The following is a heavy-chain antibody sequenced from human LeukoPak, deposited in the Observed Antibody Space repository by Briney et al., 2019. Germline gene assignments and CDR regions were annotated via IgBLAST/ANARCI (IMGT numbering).Heavy chain of an antibody. D-gene: IGHD3-22*01. V-gene: IGHV5-51*01. Sequence: EALKISCKGPGYNFTSYWIGWVRQMPGKGLGWMGIIYAGDSDTRYSLSFQGQVTISADKSISTAYLQWSSLKASDTAMYYCGRHSSSGCLYGMDVWGQGTTVTVSS. CDR1: GYNFTSYW. J-gene: IGHJ6*02. CDR2: IYAGDSDT. CDR3: GRHSSSGCLYGMDV.